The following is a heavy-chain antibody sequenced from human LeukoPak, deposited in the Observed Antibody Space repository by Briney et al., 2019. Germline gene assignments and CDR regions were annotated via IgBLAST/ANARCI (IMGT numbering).Heavy chain of an antibody. Sequence: PGGSLRLSCAASGFTFSSYAMHWVRQAPGKGLEWVAVISYDGSNKYYADSVKGRFTISRGNSKNSLYLQMNSLRAEDTAVYYCAITTEYYYDSSGYYLDYWGQGTLVTVSS. D-gene: IGHD3-22*01. CDR1: GFTFSSYA. V-gene: IGHV3-30*04. J-gene: IGHJ4*02. CDR3: AITTEYYYDSSGYYLDY. CDR2: ISYDGSNK.